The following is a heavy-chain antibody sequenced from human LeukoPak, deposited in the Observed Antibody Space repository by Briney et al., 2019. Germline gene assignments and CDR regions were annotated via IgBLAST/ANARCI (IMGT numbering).Heavy chain of an antibody. V-gene: IGHV4-59*08. CDR3: ARHGGTLDYFDY. Sequence: SETLSLTCNVSGGSISTYYWSWIRQPPGNAMEWIGYLSDGGVTSYNPSLKGRVTISVDSPKNRFSLRLTSLTAVDTALYYCARHGGTLDYFDYWGPGSLVTVSS. J-gene: IGHJ4*02. D-gene: IGHD1-26*01. CDR1: GGSISTYY. CDR2: LSDGGVT.